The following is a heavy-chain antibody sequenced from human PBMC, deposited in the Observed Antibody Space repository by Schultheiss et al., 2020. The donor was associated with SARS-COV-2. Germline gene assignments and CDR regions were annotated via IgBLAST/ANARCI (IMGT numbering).Heavy chain of an antibody. V-gene: IGHV4-59*11. CDR2: IYYSGST. J-gene: IGHJ4*02. CDR1: GGSFSGHY. CDR3: ARGYSYGFYYFDY. D-gene: IGHD5-18*01. Sequence: SQTLSLTCAVFGGSFSGHYWSWIRQPPGKGLEWIGYIYYSGSTNYNPSLKSRVTISVDTSKNQFSLKLSSVTAADTAVYYCARGYSYGFYYFDYWGQGALVTVSS.